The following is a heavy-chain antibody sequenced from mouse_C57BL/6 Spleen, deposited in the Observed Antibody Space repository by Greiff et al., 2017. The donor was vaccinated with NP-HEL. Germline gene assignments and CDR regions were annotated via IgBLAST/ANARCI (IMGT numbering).Heavy chain of an antibody. Sequence: EVQLQQSGPELVKPGASVKISCKASGYTFTDYYMNWVKQSHGKSLEWIGDINPNNGGTSYNQKFKGKATLTVDKSSSTAYMELRSLTSEDSAVYYCARTDYATEAWFAYWGQGTLVTVSA. D-gene: IGHD2-4*01. CDR3: ARTDYATEAWFAY. CDR1: GYTFTDYY. J-gene: IGHJ3*01. CDR2: INPNNGGT. V-gene: IGHV1-26*01.